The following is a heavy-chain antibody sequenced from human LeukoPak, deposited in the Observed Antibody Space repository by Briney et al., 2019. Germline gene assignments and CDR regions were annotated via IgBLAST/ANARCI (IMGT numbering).Heavy chain of an antibody. CDR3: AKRFDGSVYFFEY. CDR2: INSSGGVT. CDR1: GFTFSSYA. Sequence: GGSLRLSCSASGFTFSSYAMSWVRLAAGKGLEWVSAINSSGGVTYYAASVKGRFTISRDNSKNTLYLQMNSVTAEDTAVYFCAKRFDGSVYFFEYWGKGILVTVSS. V-gene: IGHV3-23*01. J-gene: IGHJ4*02.